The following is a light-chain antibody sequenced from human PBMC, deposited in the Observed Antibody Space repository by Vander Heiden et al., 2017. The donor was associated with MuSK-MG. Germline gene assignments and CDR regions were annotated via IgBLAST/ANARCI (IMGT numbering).Light chain of an antibody. V-gene: IGLV1-40*01. J-gene: IGLJ2*01. CDR1: SSNIGAGYD. CDR2: GHS. CDR3: QSYDSSLSGVV. Sequence: QSALTQPPSVSGAPGPRVTISCTGSSSNIGAGYDVHWYQQLPGTAPKLLIYGHSYLPTGVPDRFSGSKSGTSASLAIAGLQAEDEADYYCQSYDSSLSGVVFGGGTKLTVL.